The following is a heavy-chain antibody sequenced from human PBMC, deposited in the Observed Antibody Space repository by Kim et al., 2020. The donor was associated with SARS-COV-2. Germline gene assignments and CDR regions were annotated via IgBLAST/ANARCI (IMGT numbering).Heavy chain of an antibody. CDR3: VVGASPYYFDY. J-gene: IGHJ4*02. CDR2: IIPIFGTA. V-gene: IGHV1-69*13. CDR1: GGTFSSYA. D-gene: IGHD1-26*01. Sequence: SVKVSCKASGGTFSSYAISWVRQAPGQGLEWMGGIIPIFGTANYAQKFQGRVTITADESTSTAYMELSSLRSEDTAVYYCVVGASPYYFDYWGQGTLVTVSS.